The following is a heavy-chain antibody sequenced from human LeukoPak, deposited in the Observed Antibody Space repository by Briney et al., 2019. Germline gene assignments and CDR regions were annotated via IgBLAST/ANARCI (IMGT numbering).Heavy chain of an antibody. CDR3: AKDLGSTSGYYYYYGMDV. D-gene: IGHD2-2*01. Sequence: GGSLRLSCAASGFTFSSYAMSWVRQAPGKGLEWVSAISGSGGSTYYADSVKGRFAISRDNPKNTLYLQMNSLRAEDTAVYYCAKDLGSTSGYYYYYGMDVWGQGTTVTVSS. CDR1: GFTFSSYA. CDR2: ISGSGGST. V-gene: IGHV3-23*01. J-gene: IGHJ6*02.